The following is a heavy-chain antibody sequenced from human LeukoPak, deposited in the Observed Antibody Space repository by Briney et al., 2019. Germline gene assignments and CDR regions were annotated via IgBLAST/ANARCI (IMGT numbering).Heavy chain of an antibody. CDR3: ARDGEGDEGWDY. V-gene: IGHV4-59*11. D-gene: IGHD7-27*01. Sequence: SGTLSLTCTVSGVSIRSHYWIWIRQPPGKGLEWIGHISYSESTNYNPSLESRVTISVDTSKNQFSLRLSSVTAADTAVYYCARDGEGDEGWDYWGQGTLVTVSS. CDR1: GVSIRSHY. J-gene: IGHJ4*02. CDR2: ISYSEST.